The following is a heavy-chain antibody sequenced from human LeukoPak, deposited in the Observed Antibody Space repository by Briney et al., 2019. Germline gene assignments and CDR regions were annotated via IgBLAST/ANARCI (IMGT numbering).Heavy chain of an antibody. CDR1: GFSISSGYH. J-gene: IGHJ6*03. CDR2: IYHSGST. CDR3: ARHERFYYYYMDV. Sequence: PSETPSLTCDVSGFSISSGYHWGWIRQPPGKGLEWIGTIYHSGSTYYNPSLKSRVTISVDTSKNQFPLKLSSVTAADTAVYYCARHERFYYYYMDVWGKGTTVTVSS. V-gene: IGHV4-38-2*01. D-gene: IGHD1-1*01.